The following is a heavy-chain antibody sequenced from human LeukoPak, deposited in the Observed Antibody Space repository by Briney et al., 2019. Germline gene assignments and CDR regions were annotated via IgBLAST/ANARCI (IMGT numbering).Heavy chain of an antibody. D-gene: IGHD2-15*01. CDR2: ISGDGGST. CDR3: AKRYCSGGNCNFYYYYGMDV. J-gene: IGHJ6*02. V-gene: IGHV3-23*01. CDR1: GFTFSSYA. Sequence: GGSLRLSCAASGFTFSSYAMNWVRQAPGKGLEWVSAISGDGGSTYYAGSVKGRFTISRDNSKNTLYLQMNSLRAEDTAVYYCAKRYCSGGNCNFYYYYGMDVWGQGTTVTVSS.